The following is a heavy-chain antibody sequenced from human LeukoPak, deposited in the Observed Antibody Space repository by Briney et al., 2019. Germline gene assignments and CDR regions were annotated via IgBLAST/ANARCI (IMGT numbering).Heavy chain of an antibody. V-gene: IGHV1-46*01. J-gene: IGHJ6*02. CDR3: ARDDIGFLEWLSLGSYYYYGMDV. CDR2: INPSGGST. CDR1: GYTFTSYY. Sequence: ASVKVSCKASGYTFTSYYMHWVRQAPGQGLEWMGIINPSGGSTSYAQKFQGRVTMTRDTSTSSVYMELSSLRSEDTAVYYCARDDIGFLEWLSLGSYYYYGMDVWGQGTTVTVSS. D-gene: IGHD3-3*01.